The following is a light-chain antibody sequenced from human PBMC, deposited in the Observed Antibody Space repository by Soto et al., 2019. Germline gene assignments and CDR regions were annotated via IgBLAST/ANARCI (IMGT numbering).Light chain of an antibody. V-gene: IGKV3-11*01. CDR1: RSVSSY. J-gene: IGKJ5*01. CDR2: DAS. Sequence: ELALTQSPATLSLSPRESATLSCRATRSVSSYLAWYQQKPGQAPRLLIYDASSRPTDIPARFSGSGSGTDFTLTISSLEPEDFALYYCQQRSNWPITFGQGTRLEIK. CDR3: QQRSNWPIT.